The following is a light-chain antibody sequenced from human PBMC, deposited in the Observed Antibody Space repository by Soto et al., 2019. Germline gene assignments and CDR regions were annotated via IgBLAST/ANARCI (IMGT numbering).Light chain of an antibody. V-gene: IGLV1-44*01. CDR2: SDN. CDR1: SSNIGSNP. Sequence: QSVLPQPPSASGTPGQRVTISCSGSSSNIGSNPVSWYQQLPGTAPKSLIYSDNQRPSGVPDRISGSRSGTSASLAISGLQSEDEAEYYCAAWDDSLRGRVFGGGTKLTVL. CDR3: AAWDDSLRGRV. J-gene: IGLJ2*01.